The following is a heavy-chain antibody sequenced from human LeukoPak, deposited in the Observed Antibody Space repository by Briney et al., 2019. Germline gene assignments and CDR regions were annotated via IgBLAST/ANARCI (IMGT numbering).Heavy chain of an antibody. Sequence: GGSLRLSCAASGFTFCGYWMHWVRQVPGKGLEWVSAISGSGGSTYYADSVKGRFTISRDNSKNTFYLQMNSLRAEDSAVYYCAKRGYCSGGSCAYYYYYAMDVWGQGTTVAASS. V-gene: IGHV3-23*01. D-gene: IGHD2-15*01. J-gene: IGHJ6*02. CDR3: AKRGYCSGGSCAYYYYYAMDV. CDR1: GFTFCGYW. CDR2: ISGSGGST.